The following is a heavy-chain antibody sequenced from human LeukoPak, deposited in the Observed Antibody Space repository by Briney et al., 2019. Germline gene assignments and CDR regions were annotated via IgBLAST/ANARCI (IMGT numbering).Heavy chain of an antibody. V-gene: IGHV1-2*02. J-gene: IGHJ4*02. CDR1: GYTFTGYY. Sequence: ASVKVSCKASGYTFTGYYMHWVRQAPGQGLEWMGWINLNSGGTNYAQKFQGRVTMTRDTSISTAYMELSRLRSDDTAVYYCARGRGSSSHFDYWGQGTLVTVSS. D-gene: IGHD6-6*01. CDR3: ARGRGSSSHFDY. CDR2: INLNSGGT.